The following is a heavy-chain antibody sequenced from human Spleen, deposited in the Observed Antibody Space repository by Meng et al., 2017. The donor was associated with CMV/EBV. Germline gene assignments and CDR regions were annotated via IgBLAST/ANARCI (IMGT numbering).Heavy chain of an antibody. J-gene: IGHJ4*02. CDR3: ARDSRFGVVNSVDY. V-gene: IGHV3-30*02. D-gene: IGHD3-3*01. CDR2: IRYDGSDK. CDR1: GFTFSHHG. Sequence: GGSLRLSCAASGFTFSHHGMHWVRQAPGKGLEWVAFIRYDGSDKYYADSVKGLFTISRDDSRNTLYLQMNSLRSEDTAMYYCARDSRFGVVNSVDYWGQGTLVTVSS.